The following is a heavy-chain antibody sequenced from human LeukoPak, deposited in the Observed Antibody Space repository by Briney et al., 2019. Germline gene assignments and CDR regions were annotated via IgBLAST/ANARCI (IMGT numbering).Heavy chain of an antibody. J-gene: IGHJ4*02. CDR1: GGFISSYY. CDR2: IYTSGST. CDR3: AREAYYYDSSGYLLFDY. V-gene: IGHV4-4*07. D-gene: IGHD3-22*01. Sequence: PSETLSLTCTVSGGFISSYYWSWIRQTAGKGLEWIGRIYTSGSTNYNPSLKSRVTMSVDTSKNQFSLKLSSVTAADTAVYYCAREAYYYDSSGYLLFDYWGRGTLVTVSS.